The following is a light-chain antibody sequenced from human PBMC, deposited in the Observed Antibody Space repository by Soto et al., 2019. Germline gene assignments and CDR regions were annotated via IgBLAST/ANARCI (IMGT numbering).Light chain of an antibody. CDR1: QGISRS. CDR3: QQDKSYPIT. J-gene: IGKJ5*01. CDR2: AAS. Sequence: DIQMTQSPSSLSASIGDRVTIICRASQGISRSLAWYQQKPEKAPKSLIYAASSSQRGVPCRFSGSGSGTDFSLTIDSPERKDFATYYCQQDKSYPITVGQGNRLEIK. V-gene: IGKV1D-16*01.